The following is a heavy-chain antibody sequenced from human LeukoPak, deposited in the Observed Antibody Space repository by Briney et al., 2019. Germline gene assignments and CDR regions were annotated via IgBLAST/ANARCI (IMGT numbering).Heavy chain of an antibody. V-gene: IGHV3-23*01. J-gene: IGHJ2*01. CDR2: ITGTGGST. CDR3: AKDRVVAATNWCFDL. Sequence: PGGSLRLSCAASGFTFSNYAVSWVRQAPGKGLEWVSAITGTGGSTYYADSVKGRFTISRDNSRNTLYLQMNSLRAEDTAVYYCAKDRVVAATNWCFDLWGRGTLVSVSS. D-gene: IGHD2-15*01. CDR1: GFTFSNYA.